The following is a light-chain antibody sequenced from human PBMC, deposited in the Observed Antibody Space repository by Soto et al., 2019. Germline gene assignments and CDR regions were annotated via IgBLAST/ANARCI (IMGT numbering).Light chain of an antibody. V-gene: IGKV1-17*01. CDR2: AAS. CDR1: QSISSY. Sequence: DIQMTQSPSSLSASVVDRVTITFRASQSISSYLNWYQQKPGKAPKLLIYAASSLQSGVPSRFSGSGSGTEFTLTISSLQPEDFATYYCLQHNSYPWTFGQGTKVDI. CDR3: LQHNSYPWT. J-gene: IGKJ1*01.